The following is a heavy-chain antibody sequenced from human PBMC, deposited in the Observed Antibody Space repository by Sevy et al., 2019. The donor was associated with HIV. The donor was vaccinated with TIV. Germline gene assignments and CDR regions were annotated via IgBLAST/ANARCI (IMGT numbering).Heavy chain of an antibody. V-gene: IGHV4-38-2*01. CDR2: IYHSGTT. D-gene: IGHD3-16*01. CDR1: GFSISNNFY. J-gene: IGHJ6*03. Sequence: SETLSLTCDVSGFSISNNFYWGWIRQPPGKGLEWIGSIYHSGTTYYSPSLNSRVTISVDMSNNQFALRLTSVTAADTAVYYCARARRPETNYVCMDFWGKGTTVTVS. CDR3: ARARRPETNYVCMDF.